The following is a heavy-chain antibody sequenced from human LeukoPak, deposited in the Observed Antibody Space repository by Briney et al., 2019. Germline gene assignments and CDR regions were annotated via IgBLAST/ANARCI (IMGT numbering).Heavy chain of an antibody. V-gene: IGHV3-33*01. Sequence: GRSLRLSCAASGFTFSDYAFHWVRQVPGKGLEWVAVIWYDGSKEYYSDSMKGRVTISRDNSKDTVYLHMESLRAEDTAIYYCARDGADYGDYAVYFAYWGQGALVTVSS. CDR1: GFTFSDYA. J-gene: IGHJ4*02. CDR3: ARDGADYGDYAVYFAY. D-gene: IGHD4-17*01. CDR2: IWYDGSKE.